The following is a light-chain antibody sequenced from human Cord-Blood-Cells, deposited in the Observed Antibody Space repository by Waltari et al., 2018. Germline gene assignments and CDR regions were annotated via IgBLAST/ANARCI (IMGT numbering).Light chain of an antibody. CDR3: QQRSNWPLT. CDR1: QSDSSY. CDR2: DAS. Sequence: EIVLTQSPPTLSLSTGERPTLSSWASQSDSSYLAWYQQKPGQAPGLLIYDASNRATGIPARFSGSGSGTDFTLTISSLEPEDFAVYYCQQRSNWPLTFGGGTKVEIK. J-gene: IGKJ4*01. V-gene: IGKV3-11*01.